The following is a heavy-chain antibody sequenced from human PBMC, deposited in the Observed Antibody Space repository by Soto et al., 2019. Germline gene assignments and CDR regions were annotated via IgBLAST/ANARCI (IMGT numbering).Heavy chain of an antibody. CDR2: ISYDGSNK. Sequence: QVQLVESGGGVVQPGRSLRLSCAASGFTFSSYGMHWVRQAPGKGLEWVAVISYDGSNKYYADSVKGRFTISRDNSKNTLYLQMHSLRAEDTAVYYCAKGGSSRGGAFDIWGQGTMVTVSS. CDR3: AKGGSSRGGAFDI. D-gene: IGHD1-1*01. CDR1: GFTFSSYG. J-gene: IGHJ3*02. V-gene: IGHV3-30*18.